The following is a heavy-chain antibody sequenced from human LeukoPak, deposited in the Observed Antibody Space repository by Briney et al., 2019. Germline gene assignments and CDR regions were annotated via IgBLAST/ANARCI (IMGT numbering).Heavy chain of an antibody. J-gene: IGHJ4*02. V-gene: IGHV4-59*01. CDR3: ARYQPPDFDY. D-gene: IGHD1-14*01. CDR2: IYYNGDT. CDR1: GGSISSYY. Sequence: SETLSLTCTVSGGSISSYYWSWIRQSPGKALEWIGYIYYNGDTYYNPSLKSRVTISLDKSKSQFPLKLGSVTAADTAVYYCARYQPPDFDYWGQGTLVTVSS.